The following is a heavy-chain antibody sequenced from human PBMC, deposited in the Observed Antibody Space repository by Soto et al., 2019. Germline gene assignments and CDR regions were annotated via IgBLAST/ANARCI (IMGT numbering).Heavy chain of an antibody. Sequence: GASVKFSCKASGYTFTGYYMHWVRQAPGQGLEWMGWINPNSGGTNYAQRFQGRVTMTRDTSISTAYMELSRLRSDDTAVYYCARPRLLIAVAAPHNWFDPWGQGTLVTVSS. D-gene: IGHD6-19*01. V-gene: IGHV1-2*02. CDR3: ARPRLLIAVAAPHNWFDP. CDR1: GYTFTGYY. J-gene: IGHJ5*02. CDR2: INPNSGGT.